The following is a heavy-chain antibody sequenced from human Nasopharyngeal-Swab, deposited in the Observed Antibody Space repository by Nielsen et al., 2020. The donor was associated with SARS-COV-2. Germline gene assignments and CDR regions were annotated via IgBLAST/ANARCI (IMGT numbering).Heavy chain of an antibody. CDR3: TRLGRGGMDV. V-gene: IGHV3-73*01. Sequence: GESLKISCAASGFTFSGSAMHWVRQASGKGLEWVGRIRSKANSYATAYAASVKGRFIISRDDSKNTAYLQMNSLKTEDTAVYYCTRLGRGGMDVWGQGTTVTVSS. CDR2: IRSKANSYAT. J-gene: IGHJ6*02. CDR1: GFTFSGSA.